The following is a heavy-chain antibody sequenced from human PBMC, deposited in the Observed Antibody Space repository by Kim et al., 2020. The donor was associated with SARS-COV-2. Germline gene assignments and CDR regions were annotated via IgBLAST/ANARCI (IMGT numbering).Heavy chain of an antibody. CDR3: AXDGPDXSMYXYFDL. CDR2: XSGSGGST. CDR1: GFTFSSYA. Sequence: GGSLRLSCAASGFTFSSYAMSWVRQAPGKGLEWVSAXSGSGGSTYYADSVKGRLTISRDNXKNTLXLQMNSLRAEDTAVYYCAXDGPDXSMYXYFDLWGRGTLVTVSS. J-gene: IGHJ2*01. V-gene: IGHV3-23*01.